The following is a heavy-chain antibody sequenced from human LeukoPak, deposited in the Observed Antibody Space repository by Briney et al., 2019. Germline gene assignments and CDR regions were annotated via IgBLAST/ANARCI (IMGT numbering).Heavy chain of an antibody. CDR2: IKKDGSEK. CDR3: ASSSRVAWYYDSSGYSFDY. V-gene: IGHV3-7*01. CDR1: GFTFSSYW. J-gene: IGHJ4*02. Sequence: GRSLRLSCPASGFTFSSYWMSWVRQAPGKGLEWVANIKKDGSEKYYVDSVKGRFTISRDNAKTSLYLQKNSLRAEDTAVYYCASSSRVAWYYDSSGYSFDYWGQGTLVTVSS. D-gene: IGHD3-22*01.